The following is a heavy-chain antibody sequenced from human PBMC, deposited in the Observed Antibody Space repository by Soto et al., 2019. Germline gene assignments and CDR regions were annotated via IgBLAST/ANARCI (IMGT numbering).Heavy chain of an antibody. J-gene: IGHJ5*02. CDR2: FDPEDGET. D-gene: IGHD1-26*01. CDR1: GYTLTELS. Sequence: ASVKVSCKVSGYTLTELSMHWVRQAPGKGLEWMGGFDPEDGETIYAQKFQGRVTMTEDTSTDTAYMELSSLRSEDTAVYYCATDRSIVGATDPGGLDPWGQGTLVTVSS. V-gene: IGHV1-24*01. CDR3: ATDRSIVGATDPGGLDP.